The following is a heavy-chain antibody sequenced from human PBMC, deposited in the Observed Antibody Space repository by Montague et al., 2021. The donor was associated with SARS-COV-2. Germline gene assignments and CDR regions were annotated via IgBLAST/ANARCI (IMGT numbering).Heavy chain of an antibody. Sequence: SETLSLTCTVSGGSIYSSSYYWGWIRQPPGKGLEWIGNVFYSGSTYYNPSLKSRVTISVDTSKNQFSLKLNSVTAADTAVYYCGSFIDYWGRGTLVTVSS. CDR3: GSFIDY. J-gene: IGHJ4*02. CDR2: VFYSGST. V-gene: IGHV4-39*01. CDR1: GGSIYSSSYY.